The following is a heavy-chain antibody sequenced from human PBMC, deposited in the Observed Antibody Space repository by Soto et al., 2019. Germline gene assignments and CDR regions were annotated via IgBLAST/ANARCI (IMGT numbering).Heavy chain of an antibody. Sequence: GGSLRLSCAASGFTFSSYGMQWVRQAPGKGLEWVAVIWYDGSNKYYADSVKGRFTISRDNSKNTLYLQMNSLRAEDTSVYYCARDTRDGYNGPDAFDIWGQGTMVTVSS. J-gene: IGHJ3*02. CDR3: ARDTRDGYNGPDAFDI. D-gene: IGHD5-12*01. V-gene: IGHV3-33*01. CDR1: GFTFSSYG. CDR2: IWYDGSNK.